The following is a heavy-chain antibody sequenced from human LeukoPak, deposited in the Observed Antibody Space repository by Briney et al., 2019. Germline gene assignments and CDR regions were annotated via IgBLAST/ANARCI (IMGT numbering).Heavy chain of an antibody. CDR3: AILPGYSSGWFFDY. Sequence: QPGGSLRLSCAASGFTFSSYWMSWVRQAPGKGLEWVANIKQDGSEIYYVDSVKGRFTISRDNAKNSLYLQMNSLRAEDTAVYYCAILPGYSSGWFFDYWGQGTLVTVSS. J-gene: IGHJ4*02. D-gene: IGHD6-19*01. CDR1: GFTFSSYW. CDR2: IKQDGSEI. V-gene: IGHV3-7*01.